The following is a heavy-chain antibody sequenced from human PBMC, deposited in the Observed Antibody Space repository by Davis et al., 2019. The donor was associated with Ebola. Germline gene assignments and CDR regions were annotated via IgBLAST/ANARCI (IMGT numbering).Heavy chain of an antibody. CDR1: GGSFSGYY. CDR2: INHSGST. Sequence: MPSETLSLTCAVYGGSFSGYYWSWIRQPPGKGLAWIGEINHSGSTNYNPSLKSRVTISVDTSKNQFSLKLSSVTAADTAVYYCARGRYYYGSGRGGWFDPWGQGTLVTVSS. D-gene: IGHD3-10*01. J-gene: IGHJ5*02. CDR3: ARGRYYYGSGRGGWFDP. V-gene: IGHV4-34*01.